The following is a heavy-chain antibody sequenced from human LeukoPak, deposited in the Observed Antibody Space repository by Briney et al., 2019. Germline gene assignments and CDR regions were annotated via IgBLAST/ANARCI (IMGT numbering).Heavy chain of an antibody. Sequence: SETLSLTCAVYGGSFSGYYWSWIRQPPGKGLEWIGEISHTGSTNYNPSLKSRVTISADTSKNQFSLKLSSVTAADTAVYYCARVLYDYVWGSYRVPLEYWGQGTLVTVSS. CDR3: ARVLYDYVWGSYRVPLEY. D-gene: IGHD3-16*02. CDR1: GGSFSGYY. V-gene: IGHV4-34*01. CDR2: ISHTGST. J-gene: IGHJ4*02.